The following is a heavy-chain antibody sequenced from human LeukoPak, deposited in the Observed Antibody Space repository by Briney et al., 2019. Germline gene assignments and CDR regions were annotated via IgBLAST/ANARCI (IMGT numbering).Heavy chain of an antibody. Sequence: GSLRLSCAASEFVFSDYYMSWVRQAPGKGLEWVSYISSGGDTKYYADSVKGRFTISRDNAKNSLYLQMNNLRAEDTGVYYCAREMGGDYGSGTFFDLWGQGNMVTVSS. V-gene: IGHV3-11*01. CDR3: AREMGGDYGSGTFFDL. CDR2: ISSGGDTK. CDR1: EFVFSDYY. D-gene: IGHD3-10*01. J-gene: IGHJ4*02.